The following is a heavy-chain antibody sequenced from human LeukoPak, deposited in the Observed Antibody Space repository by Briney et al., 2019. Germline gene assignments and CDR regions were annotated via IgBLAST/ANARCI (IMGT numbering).Heavy chain of an antibody. J-gene: IGHJ4*02. CDR1: GGTFSSYA. Sequence: SVKVSCKASGGTFSSYAISWVRQAPGQGLEWMGGIIPIFGTANYAQKFQGRVTITADESTSTAYMELSSLRSEDTAVYYCARVNLGDYVEAYYFDYWGQGTLVTVSS. CDR3: ARVNLGDYVEAYYFDY. CDR2: IIPIFGTA. V-gene: IGHV1-69*13. D-gene: IGHD4-17*01.